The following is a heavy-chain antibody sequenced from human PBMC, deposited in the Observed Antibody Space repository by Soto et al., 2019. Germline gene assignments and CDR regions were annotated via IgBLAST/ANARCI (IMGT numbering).Heavy chain of an antibody. D-gene: IGHD1-26*01. CDR3: AGDLPSGSYYGHFDY. J-gene: IGHJ4*02. V-gene: IGHV1-69*12. CDR1: GGTFSSYA. CDR2: IIPIFGTA. Sequence: QVQLVQSGAEVKKPGSSVKVSCKASGGTFSSYAISWVRQAPGQGLEWMGGIIPIFGTANYAQKFQGRVTIXXDXSRXTAYMELSSLRSEDTAVYYCAGDLPSGSYYGHFDYWGQGTLVTVSS.